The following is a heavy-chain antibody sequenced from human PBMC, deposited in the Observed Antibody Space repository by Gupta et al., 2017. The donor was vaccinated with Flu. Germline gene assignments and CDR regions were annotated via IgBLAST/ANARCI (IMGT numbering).Heavy chain of an antibody. D-gene: IGHD4-17*01. Sequence: FSRFGMHWVRQVPGRGRESMGIGNARSGDTSYAANFKDRLTITRETTTSTVYWEMSSLRFEASAVDFGVRDNYDDFDQRRAGWFDHWGQGTPVSVSS. CDR3: VRDNYDDFDQRRAGWFDH. CDR2: GNARSGDT. V-gene: IGHV1-46*01. CDR1: FSRFG. J-gene: IGHJ5*02.